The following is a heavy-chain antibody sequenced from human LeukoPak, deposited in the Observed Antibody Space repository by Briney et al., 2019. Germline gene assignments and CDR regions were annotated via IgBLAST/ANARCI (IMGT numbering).Heavy chain of an antibody. CDR1: GYTFTSYG. V-gene: IGHV1-18*01. J-gene: IGHJ5*02. Sequence: GASVKVSCKASGYTFTSYGISWVRQAPGQGLEWMGWISAYNGNTNYAQKLQGRVTMTTDTSTSTAYMELRSLRSDDTAVYYCARGIVVVPAAMVTSWFVPWGQGTLVTVSS. D-gene: IGHD2-2*01. CDR3: ARGIVVVPAAMVTSWFVP. CDR2: ISAYNGNT.